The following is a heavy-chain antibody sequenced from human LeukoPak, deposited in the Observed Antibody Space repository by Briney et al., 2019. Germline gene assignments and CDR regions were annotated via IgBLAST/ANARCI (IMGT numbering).Heavy chain of an antibody. CDR1: GFTFAGYA. CDR3: AKDLARYYDSSGEGEFDY. CDR2: IDGNGGSI. J-gene: IGHJ4*02. V-gene: IGHV3-23*01. Sequence: GGSLRLSCAASGFTFAGYAMSWVRQAPGKGLEWVAAIDGNGGSIYYADSVKGRFAISRDNSKDTFYLQMNSLSAEDAAVYYCAKDLARYYDSSGEGEFDYWGQGTLVTVSS. D-gene: IGHD3-22*01.